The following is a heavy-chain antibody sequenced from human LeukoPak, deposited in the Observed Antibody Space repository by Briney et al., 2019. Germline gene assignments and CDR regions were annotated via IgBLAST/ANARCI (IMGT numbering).Heavy chain of an antibody. CDR2: IRSGSSHI. CDR3: ARDGVTMIVVVSYWYFDL. D-gene: IGHD3-22*01. J-gene: IGHJ2*01. CDR1: GFTFSSYR. V-gene: IGHV3-21*01. Sequence: GGSLRLSCAASGFTFSSYRMNWVRQVPGKGLEWVSPIRSGSSHIYYADSVKGRFTISRDNAKNSLYLQMNSLRAEDTAVYYCARDGVTMIVVVSYWYFDLWGRGTLVTVSS.